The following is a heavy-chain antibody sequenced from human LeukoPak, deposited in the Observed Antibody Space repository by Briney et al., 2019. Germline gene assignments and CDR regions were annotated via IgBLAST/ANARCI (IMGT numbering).Heavy chain of an antibody. CDR2: VKEDGTTK. Sequence: GGSLRLSCAASGFSFTNYWMSWVRQAPGKGLEWVANVKEDGTTKQYVDPVEGRFTISRDNAKNSLYLQMDSLRAEDTAVYYCVSQEVVPHWGQGTLVSVSS. V-gene: IGHV3-7*01. CDR1: GFSFTNYW. CDR3: VSQEVVPH. D-gene: IGHD2-15*01. J-gene: IGHJ4*02.